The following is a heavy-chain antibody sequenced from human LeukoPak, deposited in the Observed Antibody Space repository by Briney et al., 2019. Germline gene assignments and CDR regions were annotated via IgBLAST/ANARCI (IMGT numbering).Heavy chain of an antibody. Sequence: GSLRLSCAASGFTFSSYAMNWVRQAPGKGLEWVSYISSSGSTIYYADSVKGRFTISRDNAKNSLYLQMNSLRAEDTAVYYCAELGITMIGGVWGKGTTVTISS. CDR3: AELGITMIGGV. CDR1: GFTFSSYA. J-gene: IGHJ6*04. CDR2: ISSSGSTI. D-gene: IGHD3-10*02. V-gene: IGHV3-48*03.